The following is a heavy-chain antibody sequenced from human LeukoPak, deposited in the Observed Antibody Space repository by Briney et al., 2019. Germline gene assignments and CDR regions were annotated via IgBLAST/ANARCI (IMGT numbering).Heavy chain of an antibody. D-gene: IGHD3-16*01. CDR3: AXXRYRLAETYIDY. V-gene: IGHV1-2*02. CDR2: INPNSGDT. J-gene: IGHJ4*02. CDR1: GYIFTGYY. Sequence: ASVKVSCKASGYIFTGYYMHWVRQAPGQGLEWMGWINPNSGDTNYAQNFQGRVTMTRDTSISTAYMELSRLRSDDTAVYYCAXXRYRLAETYIDYWGQGTLVTVSS.